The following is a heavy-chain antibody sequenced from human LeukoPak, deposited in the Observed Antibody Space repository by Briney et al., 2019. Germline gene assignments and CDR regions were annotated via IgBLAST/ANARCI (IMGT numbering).Heavy chain of an antibody. CDR1: GYTFTGYY. CDR3: ARVGLHDTFDI. J-gene: IGHJ3*02. Sequence: EASVKVSCKASGYTFTGYYMHWVRQAPGQGLERMGRINPNSGDTNYAQKFQGRVTMTRDTSISTAYVELSRLSFDDTAIYYCARVGLHDTFDIWGQGTMVTVSS. CDR2: INPNSGDT. V-gene: IGHV1-2*06.